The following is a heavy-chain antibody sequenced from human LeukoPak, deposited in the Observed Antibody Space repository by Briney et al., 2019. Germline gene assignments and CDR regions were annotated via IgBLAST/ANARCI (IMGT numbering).Heavy chain of an antibody. D-gene: IGHD2-21*01. J-gene: IGHJ4*02. CDR1: GFTFNDYA. Sequence: PGGSLRLSCAASGFTFNDYAMHWVRQAPGKGLEWVALISHDGTNKYYAESVRGRFTISRDNSRNTLYLYMNSLRDADTAVYYCALTVIGVVYYFDNWGQGTLVTVSS. CDR3: ALTVIGVVYYFDN. V-gene: IGHV3-30*04. CDR2: ISHDGTNK.